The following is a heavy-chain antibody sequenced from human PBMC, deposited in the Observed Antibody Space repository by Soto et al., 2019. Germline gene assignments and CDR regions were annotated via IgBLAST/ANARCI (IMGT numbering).Heavy chain of an antibody. CDR1: GFTFGDYA. CDR3: TREGGYCSSTSCFDY. CDR2: IRSKAYGGTT. Sequence: GALRLSCTASGFTFGDYAMSWFRQAPGKGLEWVGFIRSKAYGGTTEYAASVKGRFTISRDDSKSIAYLQMNSLKTEDTAVYYCTREGGYCSSTSCFDYWGQGTLVTVSS. D-gene: IGHD2-2*01. V-gene: IGHV3-49*03. J-gene: IGHJ4*02.